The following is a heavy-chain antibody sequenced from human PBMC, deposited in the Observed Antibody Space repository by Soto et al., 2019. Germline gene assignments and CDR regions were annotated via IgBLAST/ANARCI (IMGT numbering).Heavy chain of an antibody. Sequence: QVQLQESGPGLVKPSQTLSLTCTVSGGSISSGGYYWSWSRQHPGKGLEWIGYIYYSGSTYYNPSLKSRVTISVDTSKNQFSLKLSSVTAADTAVYYCARDANYNWNYFDYWGQGTLVTVSS. CDR2: IYYSGST. V-gene: IGHV4-31*03. J-gene: IGHJ4*02. D-gene: IGHD1-20*01. CDR1: GGSISSGGYY. CDR3: ARDANYNWNYFDY.